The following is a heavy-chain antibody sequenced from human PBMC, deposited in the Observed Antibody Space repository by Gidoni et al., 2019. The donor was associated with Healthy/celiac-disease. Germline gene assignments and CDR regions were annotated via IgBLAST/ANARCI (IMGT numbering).Heavy chain of an antibody. V-gene: IGHV3-64D*06. CDR3: VKDPFYCSGGSCYPVDAFDI. Sequence: EVQLVESGGGLVQPGGSRRLSCSASGFTFSSYAMHWVRQAPGKGLEYVSAISSNGGSTYYADSVKGRFTISRDNSKNTLYLQMSSLRAEDTAVYYCVKDPFYCSGGSCYPVDAFDIWGQGTMVTVFS. CDR1: GFTFSSYA. D-gene: IGHD2-15*01. J-gene: IGHJ3*02. CDR2: ISSNGGST.